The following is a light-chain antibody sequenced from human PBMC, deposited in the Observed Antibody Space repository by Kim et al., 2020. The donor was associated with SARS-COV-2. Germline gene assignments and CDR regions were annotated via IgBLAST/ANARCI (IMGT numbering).Light chain of an antibody. J-gene: IGLJ1*01. Sequence: KATPSPSASSSTIATNHVTWYNQIPGTAPKFLLYDNATRPSGIPARFSASTSATAATLGSTGLHTGHEADYYCGTWDSSLSAGVFGTGTKLTVL. V-gene: IGLV1-51*01. CDR3: GTWDSSLSAGV. CDR1: SSTIATNH. CDR2: DNA.